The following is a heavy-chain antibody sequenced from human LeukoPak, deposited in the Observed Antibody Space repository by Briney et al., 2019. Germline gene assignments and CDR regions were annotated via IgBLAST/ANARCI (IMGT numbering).Heavy chain of an antibody. CDR1: GYSFTSNY. Sequence: GASVKVSCKASGYSFTSNYIHWVWQAPGQGLEWMGMIYPRDGSTSYAQKFQGRVTVTRDTSTSTVHMELSGLRSEDTAVYYCARDQEAFDYWGQGTLVTVSS. CDR3: ARDQEAFDY. V-gene: IGHV1-46*01. CDR2: IYPRDGST. J-gene: IGHJ4*02.